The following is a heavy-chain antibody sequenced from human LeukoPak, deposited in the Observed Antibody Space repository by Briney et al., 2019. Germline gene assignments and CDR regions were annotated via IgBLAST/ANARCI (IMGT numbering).Heavy chain of an antibody. V-gene: IGHV3-23*01. D-gene: IGHD3-22*01. CDR1: GITLSNYG. CDR3: ARDWGAYYHFFDY. Sequence: PGGSLRLSCAVSGITLSNYGMSWVRQAPGKGLEWVAGISDSGGRTIYADSVKGRFTISRDNPKNTLYLQMNSLRAEDTAVYYCARDWGAYYHFFDYWGQGTLVTVSS. CDR2: ISDSGGRT. J-gene: IGHJ4*02.